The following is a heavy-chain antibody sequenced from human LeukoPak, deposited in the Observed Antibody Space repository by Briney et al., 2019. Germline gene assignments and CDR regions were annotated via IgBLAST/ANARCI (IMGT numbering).Heavy chain of an antibody. CDR1: PPPPTAPA. CDR2: ISYDGSNK. Sequence: GGSLRLSCAPPPPPPTAPAPRCPRPPPRRGLARAAVISYDGSNKYYADSVKGRFTISRDNSKNTLYLQMNSLRAEDTAVYYCARVHVDTAMDADYWGQGTLVTVSS. J-gene: IGHJ4*02. CDR3: ARVHVDTAMDADY. D-gene: IGHD5-18*01. V-gene: IGHV3-30*03.